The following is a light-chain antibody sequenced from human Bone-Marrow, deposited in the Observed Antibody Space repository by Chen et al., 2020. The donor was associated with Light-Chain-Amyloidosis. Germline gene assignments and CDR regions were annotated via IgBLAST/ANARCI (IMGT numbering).Light chain of an antibody. J-gene: IGLJ1*01. CDR3: SSYTITNTLV. V-gene: IGLV2-14*01. Sequence: QSALTQPASVSGSPGQSITISCTGTSSDVGGDNHVSWYQQHPDKAPKLMIYKVTTRPSWVPDRFSGSKSDNTAALTISGLQTEDEADYFCSSYTITNTLVFGSGTRVTVL. CDR2: KVT. CDR1: SSDVGGDNH.